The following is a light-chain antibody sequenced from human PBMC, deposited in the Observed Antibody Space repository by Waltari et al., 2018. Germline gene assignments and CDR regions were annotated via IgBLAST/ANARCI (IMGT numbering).Light chain of an antibody. Sequence: DIQMTQSPSSLSASVGERVTITCQASQDIANDLNWYQQKPGKAPKLLIYDASTLETGVPSRFSGSGSGTEFTLTISSVQPEDIATYFCQQYDDLPLTFGGGTKVESK. V-gene: IGKV1-33*01. CDR2: DAS. CDR1: QDIAND. CDR3: QQYDDLPLT. J-gene: IGKJ4*01.